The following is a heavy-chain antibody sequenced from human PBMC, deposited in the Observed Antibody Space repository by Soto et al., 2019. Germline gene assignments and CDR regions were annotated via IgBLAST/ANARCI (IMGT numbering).Heavy chain of an antibody. V-gene: IGHV3-30*18. D-gene: IGHD2-21*02. CDR2: ISYDGSNK. CDR1: GFTFSSYG. Sequence: QVQLVESGGGVVQPGRSLRLSCAASGFTFSSYGMHWVRQAPGKGLEWVAVISYDGSNKYYADSVKGRFTISRDNFKNTLYLQMNSRRAEDTAVYYCAKSGLLFDYHGMDVWGQGTTVTVSS. CDR3: AKSGLLFDYHGMDV. J-gene: IGHJ6*02.